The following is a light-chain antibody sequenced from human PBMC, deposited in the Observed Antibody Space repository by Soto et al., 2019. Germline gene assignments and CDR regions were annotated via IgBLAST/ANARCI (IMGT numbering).Light chain of an antibody. V-gene: IGLV2-8*01. CDR3: SSYTGSSSVDV. J-gene: IGLJ1*01. CDR2: EVT. Sequence: QSALIQPPSASGSPGQSVTISCTGTSSDVGGYNYVSWYQQHPGKPPKLMIYEVTKRPSGVPDRFSGSKSGNTASLTVSGLQAEDEADYYCSSYTGSSSVDVFGTGTKVTVL. CDR1: SSDVGGYNY.